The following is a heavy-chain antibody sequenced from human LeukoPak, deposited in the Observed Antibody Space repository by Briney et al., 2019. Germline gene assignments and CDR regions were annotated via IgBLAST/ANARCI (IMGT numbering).Heavy chain of an antibody. J-gene: IGHJ4*02. CDR2: IKPDSGGT. V-gene: IGHV1-2*02. CDR1: VYIFSVHN. CDR3: GRGYDILTGYYRFDY. Sequence: ASVKVSFKASVYIFSVHNMHWFRKAPGQGLEWMGWIKPDSGGTNYEQKFQGRVIMTLDTSISTAYMELSRLRSDDTAVYYCGRGYDILTGYYRFDYWGQGTLVTVSS. D-gene: IGHD3-9*01.